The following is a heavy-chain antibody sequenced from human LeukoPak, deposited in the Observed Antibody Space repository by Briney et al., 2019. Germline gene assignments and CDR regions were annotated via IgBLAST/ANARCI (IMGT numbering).Heavy chain of an antibody. D-gene: IGHD3-9*01. J-gene: IGHJ4*02. CDR1: GFTFKSYT. CDR3: ARDSGYDILTGYTIFDY. CDR2: ISSSSSHI. Sequence: KPGGSLRLPCAASGFTFKSYTMNWVRQAPGKGLEWVSSISSSSSHIYYADSVKGRFTISRDNAKNSLYLQMNSLRAEDTAVYYCARDSGYDILTGYTIFDYWGQGTLVTVSS. V-gene: IGHV3-21*01.